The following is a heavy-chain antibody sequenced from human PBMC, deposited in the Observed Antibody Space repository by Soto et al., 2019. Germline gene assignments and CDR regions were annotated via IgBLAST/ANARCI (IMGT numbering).Heavy chain of an antibody. Sequence: GGSLRLSCAASGFTFSSYAMHWVRQVPGKGLEWVAVISYDGSNKYYADSVKGRFTISRDNSKNTLYLQMNSLRAEDTAVYYCARMVPDDSSGSFDYWGQGTLVTVSS. J-gene: IGHJ4*02. CDR1: GFTFSSYA. CDR3: ARMVPDDSSGSFDY. CDR2: ISYDGSNK. V-gene: IGHV3-30-3*01. D-gene: IGHD3-22*01.